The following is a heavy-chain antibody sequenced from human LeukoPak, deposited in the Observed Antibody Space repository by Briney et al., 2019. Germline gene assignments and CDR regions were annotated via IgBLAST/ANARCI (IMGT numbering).Heavy chain of an antibody. V-gene: IGHV4-61*02. CDR3: AMYSNYFDY. CDR1: GGSISSGSYY. J-gene: IGHJ4*02. CDR2: IYTSGST. Sequence: SQTLSLTCTVSGGSISSGSYYWSWIRQPAGKGLEWIGRIYTSGSTNYNPSLKSRVTISVDTSKNQFSLKLSSVTAADTAVYYCAMYSNYFDYWDQGTLVTVSS. D-gene: IGHD4-11*01.